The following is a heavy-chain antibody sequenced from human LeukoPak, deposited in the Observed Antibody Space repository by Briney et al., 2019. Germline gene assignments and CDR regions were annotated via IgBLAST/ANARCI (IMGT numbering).Heavy chain of an antibody. Sequence: GGSLRLSCAASGFTVSSNEMSWVRQAPGKGLEWVSSISGGSTYYADSRKGRFTISRDNAKNSLYLQMNSLRAEDTAVYYCARDHEAARMDYYYYYMDVWGKGTTVTVSS. J-gene: IGHJ6*03. V-gene: IGHV3-38-3*01. D-gene: IGHD6-6*01. CDR3: ARDHEAARMDYYYYYMDV. CDR1: GFTVSSNE. CDR2: ISGGST.